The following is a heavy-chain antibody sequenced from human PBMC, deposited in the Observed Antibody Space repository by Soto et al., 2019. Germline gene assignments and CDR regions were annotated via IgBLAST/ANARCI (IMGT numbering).Heavy chain of an antibody. J-gene: IGHJ1*01. Sequence: QVQLVQSGAEVKKPGASVKVSCKASGYTFTGYYMHWVRQAPGQGLEWMGWINHNSGGTNYAQKFQGRVTMTRDTSISTAYMELSRLRSDDTAVYYCAREKDCSGGSCYEYFQHWGQGTLVTVSS. CDR3: AREKDCSGGSCYEYFQH. CDR1: GYTFTGYY. D-gene: IGHD2-15*01. V-gene: IGHV1-2*02. CDR2: INHNSGGT.